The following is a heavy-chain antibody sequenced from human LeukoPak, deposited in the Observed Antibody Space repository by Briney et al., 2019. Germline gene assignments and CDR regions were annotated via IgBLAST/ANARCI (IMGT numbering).Heavy chain of an antibody. CDR3: AKIYCSSNSCYDGRGWFDP. V-gene: IGHV1-69*13. CDR2: IIPIFGTA. CDR1: GGTFSNYT. J-gene: IGHJ5*02. D-gene: IGHD2-2*01. Sequence: GASVKVSCKASGGTFSNYTISWVRQAPGQGLEWMGGIIPIFGTANYAQKFQGRVTITADESTSTAYMELSSLRSEDTAVYYCAKIYCSSNSCYDGRGWFDPWGQGTLVTVSS.